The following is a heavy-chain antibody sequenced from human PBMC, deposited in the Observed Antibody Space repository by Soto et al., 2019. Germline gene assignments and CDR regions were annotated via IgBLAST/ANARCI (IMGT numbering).Heavy chain of an antibody. CDR1: GDSISSSNYF. J-gene: IGHJ4*02. CDR3: SRELFGGHSPAAY. D-gene: IGHD3-3*01. V-gene: IGHV4-39*07. CDR2: IHLTGTT. Sequence: SETLSLTCTVSGDSISSSNYFWGWIRQPPGKGLEWIGEIHLTGTTNYNPSLKSRVTMSIDQSQNQVSLTLTAVTAADTAVYYCSRELFGGHSPAAYCGQGTLVTVPS.